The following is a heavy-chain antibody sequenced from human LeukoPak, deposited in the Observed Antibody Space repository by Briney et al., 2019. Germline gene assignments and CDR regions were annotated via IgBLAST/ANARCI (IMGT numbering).Heavy chain of an antibody. J-gene: IGHJ5*02. Sequence: GGSLRLSCAASGFTFSSYGMHWVRQAPGKGLEWVAAIWYDGSNKYYADSVKGRFTISRDNSKNTLYLQMNSLRAEDTAVYYCARERRVSSSSWSNWFDPWGQGTLVTVSS. V-gene: IGHV3-33*01. D-gene: IGHD6-13*01. CDR1: GFTFSSYG. CDR3: ARERRVSSSSWSNWFDP. CDR2: IWYDGSNK.